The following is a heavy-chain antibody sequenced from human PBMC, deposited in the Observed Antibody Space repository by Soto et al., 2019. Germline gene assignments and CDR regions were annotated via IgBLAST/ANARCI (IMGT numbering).Heavy chain of an antibody. CDR2: IYYSGST. D-gene: IGHD2-15*01. Sequence: QVQLQESGPGLVKPSQTLSLTCTVSGGSISSGGYYWSWIRQHPGKGLEWIGYIYYSGSTYYNPSLKSRVTISVDTSKNQFSLKLSSVTAADTAVYYCARDRNDSVVAATHDYYYYMDVWGKGTTVTVSS. CDR1: GGSISSGGYY. CDR3: ARDRNDSVVAATHDYYYYMDV. V-gene: IGHV4-31*03. J-gene: IGHJ6*03.